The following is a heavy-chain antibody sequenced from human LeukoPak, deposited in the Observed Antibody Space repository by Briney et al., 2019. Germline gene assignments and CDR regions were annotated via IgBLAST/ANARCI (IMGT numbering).Heavy chain of an antibody. D-gene: IGHD3-22*01. CDR3: ARAAYYDSSNDY. CDR2: IYYSGST. V-gene: IGHV4-59*08. CDR1: GGSISSYY. Sequence: SEILSLTCTVSGGSISSYYWSWIRQPPGKGLERIGYIYYSGSTYYNPSLKSRVTISVDTSKNQFSLKLSSVTAADTAVYYCARAAYYDSSNDYWGQGTLVTVSS. J-gene: IGHJ4*02.